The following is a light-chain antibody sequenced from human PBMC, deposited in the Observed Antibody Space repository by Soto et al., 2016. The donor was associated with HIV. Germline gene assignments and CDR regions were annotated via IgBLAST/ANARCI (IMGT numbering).Light chain of an antibody. J-gene: IGKJ1*01. V-gene: IGKV2-28*01. CDR3: MQALQTPLT. Sequence: DIVMTQSPLSLPVTPGEPASISCRSSQSLLHSNGYNYLDWYLQKPGQSPQLLIYLGSNRASGVPDRFSGSGSGTDFTLKISRVEAEDVGVYYCMQALQTPLTFGQGTKGGNQT. CDR2: LGS. CDR1: QSLLHSNGYNY.